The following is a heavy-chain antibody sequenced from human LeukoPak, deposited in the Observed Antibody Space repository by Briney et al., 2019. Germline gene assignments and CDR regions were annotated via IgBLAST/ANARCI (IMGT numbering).Heavy chain of an antibody. J-gene: IGHJ6*03. CDR2: INHSGST. Sequence: PSETLSLTCAVYGGSFSGYYWSWIRQPPGTGLEWTGEINHSGSTNYNPSLKSRVTISVDTSKNQFSLKLSSVTAADTAVYYCAREGYPRRYCSSTSCRSGYYYMDVWGKGTTVTVSS. D-gene: IGHD2-2*01. CDR1: GGSFSGYY. V-gene: IGHV4-34*01. CDR3: AREGYPRRYCSSTSCRSGYYYMDV.